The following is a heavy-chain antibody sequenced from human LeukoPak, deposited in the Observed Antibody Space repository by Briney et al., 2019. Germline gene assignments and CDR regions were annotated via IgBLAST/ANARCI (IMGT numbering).Heavy chain of an antibody. J-gene: IGHJ5*02. CDR3: ARTYYYDTSAPTRFDP. CDR2: TYYRSKWYN. CDR1: GDSVSSDSAA. V-gene: IGHV6-1*01. D-gene: IGHD3-22*01. Sequence: SQTLSLTCAISGDSVSSDSAAWNWIRQSPSRGLEWLGRTYYRSKWYNDYAVSVKSRISINADTSKNQFSLQLDSVTPEDTAVYYCARTYYYDTSAPTRFDPCGQGTQVTVSS.